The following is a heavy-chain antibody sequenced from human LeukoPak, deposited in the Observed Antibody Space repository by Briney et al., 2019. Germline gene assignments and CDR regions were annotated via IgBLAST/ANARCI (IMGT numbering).Heavy chain of an antibody. Sequence: GGSLRLSCAASGFTFSSYSMNWVRQAPGKGLEWVANIKQDGSEKYYVDSVKGRFTISRDNAKNSLYLQMNSLRAEDTAVYYCAREDILTGYYYYGMDVWGQGTTVTVSS. J-gene: IGHJ6*02. D-gene: IGHD3-9*01. CDR2: IKQDGSEK. V-gene: IGHV3-7*01. CDR3: AREDILTGYYYYGMDV. CDR1: GFTFSSYS.